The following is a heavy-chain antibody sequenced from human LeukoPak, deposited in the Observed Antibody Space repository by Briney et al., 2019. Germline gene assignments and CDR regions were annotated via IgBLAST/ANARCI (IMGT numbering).Heavy chain of an antibody. Sequence: SQTLSPTCAVSGGSISSGGYSWSWIRQPPGTGPEWIGEINHSGSTNYNPSLKGRVTISVDTSKNQFSLKLSSVTAADTAVYYCASGHIQYYYDSSGYYVPDYWGQGTLVTVSS. D-gene: IGHD3-22*01. CDR2: INHSGST. J-gene: IGHJ4*02. V-gene: IGHV4-30-2*01. CDR1: GGSISSGGYS. CDR3: ASGHIQYYYDSSGYYVPDY.